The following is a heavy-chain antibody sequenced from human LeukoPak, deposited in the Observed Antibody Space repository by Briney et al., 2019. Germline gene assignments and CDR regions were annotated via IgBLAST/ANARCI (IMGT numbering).Heavy chain of an antibody. V-gene: IGHV3-23*01. Sequence: GGSLRLSCATSGFSFSSYAMSWVRQAPGKGLEWVSGLHADSGMIYYADSVKGRFTISRDNSKNTLYFQMNSLRAEDTAMYYCVKDFLHGPHIEPVGSVGPFDYWGQGTLVTVSS. CDR1: GFSFSSYA. CDR3: VKDFLHGPHIEPVGSVGPFDY. J-gene: IGHJ4*02. D-gene: IGHD2-2*01. CDR2: LHADSGMI.